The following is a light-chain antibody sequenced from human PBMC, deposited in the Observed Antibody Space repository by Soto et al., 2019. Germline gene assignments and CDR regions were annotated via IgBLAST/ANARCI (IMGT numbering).Light chain of an antibody. CDR3: QQSYSNPLT. CDR2: GAS. Sequence: IVMTQSPATLSVSPGERATLSCSASQRVSSNVAWYQQKPGQAPRLLLYGASARATGVPARFSGSGSGTDFTLTISSLQPEDFATYYCQQSYSNPLTFGGGTKVDIK. V-gene: IGKV3-15*01. CDR1: QRVSSN. J-gene: IGKJ4*01.